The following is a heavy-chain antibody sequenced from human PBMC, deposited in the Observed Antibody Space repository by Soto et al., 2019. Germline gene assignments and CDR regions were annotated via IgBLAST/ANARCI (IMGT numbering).Heavy chain of an antibody. CDR2: IGGSGVTT. D-gene: IGHD3-16*01. Sequence: EVQLLESGGDLVQPGGSLRLSCAASGFTFSNYAIHWVRQAPEKGLDWVSAIGGSGVTTYYADSVKGRVTVSRDNSQNTLYLQMNSLRADDTAVYYYAKDVGDYITSPYYWFDPWGQETLVTVSS. CDR1: GFTFSNYA. V-gene: IGHV3-23*01. J-gene: IGHJ5*02. CDR3: AKDVGDYITSPYYWFDP.